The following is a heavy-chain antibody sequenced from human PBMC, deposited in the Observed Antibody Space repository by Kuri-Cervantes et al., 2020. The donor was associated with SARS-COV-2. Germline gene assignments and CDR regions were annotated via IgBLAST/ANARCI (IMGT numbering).Heavy chain of an antibody. D-gene: IGHD6-25*01. V-gene: IGHV1-18*01. CDR1: GYTLTSYG. CDR2: ISAYNGNT. J-gene: IGHJ3*02. Sequence: ASVKVSCQASGYTLTSYGISWVRQPPGKGLGWMGWISAYNGNTNYAQKLQGRVTMTTDTSTSTAYMEMRSLITDGTAVYYCARGEGAAPDLDAFDIWGQGTMVTVSS. CDR3: ARGEGAAPDLDAFDI.